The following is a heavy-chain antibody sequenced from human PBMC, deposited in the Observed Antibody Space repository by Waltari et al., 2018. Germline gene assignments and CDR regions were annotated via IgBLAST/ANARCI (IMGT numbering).Heavy chain of an antibody. CDR1: GFDFSTFW. J-gene: IGHJ4*02. V-gene: IGHV3-74*01. Sequence: EVQLVESVGGLVQPGGSLRLSCAVAGFDFSTFWMHWVRQAPGKGLVWVSRINSDDVTTSYADSVKGRFTISRDNGRNTVYLKMNDLRVDDTAVYYCTRGGSRGFDHWGQGTLVTVSS. CDR3: TRGGSRGFDH. D-gene: IGHD3-16*01. CDR2: INSDDVTT.